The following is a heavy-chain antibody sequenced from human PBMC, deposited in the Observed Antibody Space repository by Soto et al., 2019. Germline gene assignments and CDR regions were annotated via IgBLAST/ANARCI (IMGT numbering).Heavy chain of an antibody. V-gene: IGHV3-7*01. Sequence: GGSLRLSCAASGFTFSTYWMSWVRQAPGKGLEWVANIKQDGSEKYYVDSVKGRFTVSRDNAKDSLYLQMNSLRAEDTAVYYCAREGHDYGSGYNYWGQGTLVTVSS. D-gene: IGHD4-17*01. CDR3: AREGHDYGSGYNY. CDR1: GFTFSTYW. J-gene: IGHJ4*02. CDR2: IKQDGSEK.